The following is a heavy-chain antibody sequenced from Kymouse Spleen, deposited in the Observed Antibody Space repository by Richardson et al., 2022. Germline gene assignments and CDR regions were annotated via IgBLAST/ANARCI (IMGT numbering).Heavy chain of an antibody. Sequence: EVQLVESGGGLVQPGGSLRLSCAASGFTFSSYSMNWVRQAPGKGLEWVSYISSSSSTIYYADSVKGRFTISRDNAKNSLYLQMNSLRDEDTAVYYCAREYSSSWSDAFDIWGQGTMVTVSS. V-gene: IGHV3-48*02. CDR1: GFTFSSYS. J-gene: IGHJ3*02. D-gene: IGHD6-13*01. CDR3: AREYSSSWSDAFDI. CDR2: ISSSSSTI.